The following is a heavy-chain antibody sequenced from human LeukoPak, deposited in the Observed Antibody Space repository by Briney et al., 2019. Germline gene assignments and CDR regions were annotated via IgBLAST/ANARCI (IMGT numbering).Heavy chain of an antibody. D-gene: IGHD3-16*01. CDR2: INYRGST. Sequence: SETLXXTCTVSNASISSNTYYRAWIRQPPGKGLEYIGSINYRGSTYYNPSLKSRVTLSVDTSKNQFSLKLNSVTAADTAVYYCATYKYDYVWGNQHFDYWGQGTLVAVSS. CDR3: ATYKYDYVWGNQHFDY. V-gene: IGHV4-39*07. J-gene: IGHJ4*02. CDR1: NASISSNTYY.